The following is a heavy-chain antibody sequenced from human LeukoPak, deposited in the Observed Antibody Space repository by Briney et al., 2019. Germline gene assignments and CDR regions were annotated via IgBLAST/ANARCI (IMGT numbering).Heavy chain of an antibody. CDR3: ATEGTSCDY. CDR1: GFTFSSYS. CDR2: ISSSSSTI. Sequence: GGSLRLSCAASGFTFSSYSMNWVRQAPERGLEWVSYISSSSSTIYYADSVKGRFTISRDNAKNSLYLQMNSLRAEDTAVYYCATEGTSCDYWGQGTLVTVSS. J-gene: IGHJ4*02. V-gene: IGHV3-48*01. D-gene: IGHD2-2*01.